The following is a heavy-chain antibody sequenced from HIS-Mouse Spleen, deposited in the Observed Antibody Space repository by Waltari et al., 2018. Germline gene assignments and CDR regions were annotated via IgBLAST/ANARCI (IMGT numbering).Heavy chain of an antibody. V-gene: IGHV3-13*01. J-gene: IGHJ4*02. CDR3: ARGYSNYVPYFDY. CDR1: GFTFSSYA. D-gene: IGHD4-4*01. CDR2: IGTAGDT. Sequence: EVQLVESGGGLVQPGGSLRLSCSAAGFTFSSYALLWVRQATGKGLEWVSAIGTAGDTYYPGSVKGRFTISRENAKNSLYLQMNSLRAGDTAVYYCARGYSNYVPYFDYWGQGTLVTVSS.